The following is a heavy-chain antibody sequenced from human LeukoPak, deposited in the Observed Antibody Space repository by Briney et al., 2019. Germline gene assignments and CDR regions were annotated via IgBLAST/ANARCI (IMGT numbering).Heavy chain of an antibody. Sequence: GASVKVSCKASGYTFTSYGISWVRQAPGQGLEWMGWISAYNGNTNYAQKLQGRVTMTTDTSTSTAYMELRSLRSDDTAVYYCARASSGSGSFYYYGMDVWGQGTTVTVSS. CDR3: ARASSGSGSFYYYGMDV. V-gene: IGHV1-18*01. CDR1: GYTFTSYG. J-gene: IGHJ6*02. D-gene: IGHD3-10*01. CDR2: ISAYNGNT.